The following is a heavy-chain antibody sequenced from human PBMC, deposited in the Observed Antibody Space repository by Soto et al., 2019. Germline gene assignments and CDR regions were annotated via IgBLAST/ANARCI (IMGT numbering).Heavy chain of an antibody. J-gene: IGHJ4*02. CDR2: IWHDGSNK. V-gene: IGHV3-33*01. CDR3: ARDRSSGWYLFDY. CDR1: GFTFSSSG. Sequence: GGSLRLSCAASGFTFSSSGMHWVRQVPGKGLEWVAVIWHDGSNKYYADSVRGRFSISRDNSKSTLFLQMNSLRAEDTAVYYCARDRSSGWYLFDYWDQGTLVTVSS. D-gene: IGHD6-19*01.